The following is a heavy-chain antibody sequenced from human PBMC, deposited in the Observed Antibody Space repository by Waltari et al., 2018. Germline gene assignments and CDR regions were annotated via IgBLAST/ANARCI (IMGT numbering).Heavy chain of an antibody. D-gene: IGHD1-20*01. CDR2: IYSSGRT. Sequence: QLQLQESGPGLVKPSETLSLTCTVSGGSISSSSYYWGWISQPPGKGLELIGRIYSSGRTYNNPSLKLRVTISVDTSKHQFSRKLSSVTAADTAVYYCASLTGDFNWYFDLWGRGTLVTVSS. CDR3: ASLTGDFNWYFDL. J-gene: IGHJ2*01. CDR1: GGSISSSSYY. V-gene: IGHV4-39*01.